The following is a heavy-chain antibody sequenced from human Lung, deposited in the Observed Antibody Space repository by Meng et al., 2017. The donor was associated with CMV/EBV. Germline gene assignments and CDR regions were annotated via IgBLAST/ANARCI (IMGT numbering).Heavy chain of an antibody. CDR3: ARGINGGCGD. CDR2: TYYRSKWYH. D-gene: IGHD4-23*01. J-gene: IGHJ4*02. Sequence: QDQLQQAGPGLVKPTQTLSLPWAISGDIVSSNSAAWHWIRQSPARGLEWLGRTYYRSKWYHEYAVSVKSRITISPDTPKNQFSLQLNSMTPEDTAVYYCARGINGGCGDWGQGTLVTVSS. CDR1: GDIVSSNSAA. V-gene: IGHV6-1*01.